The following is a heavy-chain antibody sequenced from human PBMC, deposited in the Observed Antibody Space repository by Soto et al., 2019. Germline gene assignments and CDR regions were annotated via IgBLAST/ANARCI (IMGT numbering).Heavy chain of an antibody. Sequence: ASVKVSCKVSGYTLTELSMHWVRQAPGKGLEWMGGFDPEDGETIYAQKFQGRVTMTEDTSTDTAYMELSSLRSEDTAVYYCATSGYYYDSSGLGWFDPWGQGTLVTVS. CDR1: GYTLTELS. V-gene: IGHV1-24*01. CDR3: ATSGYYYDSSGLGWFDP. J-gene: IGHJ5*02. CDR2: FDPEDGET. D-gene: IGHD3-22*01.